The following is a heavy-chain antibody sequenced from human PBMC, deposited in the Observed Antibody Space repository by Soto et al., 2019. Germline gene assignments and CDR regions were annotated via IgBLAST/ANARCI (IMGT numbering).Heavy chain of an antibody. J-gene: IGHJ5*02. CDR3: ARAQGGVAEPQGRFDH. V-gene: IGHV4-59*01. Sequence: QVQLQESGPGLVKPSETLSLTCTVSGGSISSYYWRWIRQPPGKGLEWIGYIYYSGSTNYNPSRRSRVTTAVDTSKNHFSLKRTSVTAADAVVYYCARAQGGVAEPQGRFDHWGQGTLVTVSS. CDR1: GGSISSYY. CDR2: IYYSGST. D-gene: IGHD3-3*01.